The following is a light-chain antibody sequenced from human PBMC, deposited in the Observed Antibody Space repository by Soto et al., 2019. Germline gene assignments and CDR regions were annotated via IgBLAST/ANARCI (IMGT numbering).Light chain of an antibody. CDR2: DVN. Sequence: QSVLTQPRSVSGSPGQSVTISCTGTSSDVGGYNYVSWYQHHPGKAPKLMIYDVNKRPSGVPDRFSGSKSGNTASLTISGLQAEDEADYYCCSYAGDFTWVFGGGTKLTVL. V-gene: IGLV2-11*01. J-gene: IGLJ3*02. CDR1: SSDVGGYNY. CDR3: CSYAGDFTWV.